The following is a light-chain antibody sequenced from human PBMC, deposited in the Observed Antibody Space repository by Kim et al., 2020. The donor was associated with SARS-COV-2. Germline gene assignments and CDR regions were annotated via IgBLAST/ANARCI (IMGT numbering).Light chain of an antibody. CDR1: SGHRNNH. V-gene: IGLV4-60*03. CDR3: ETWDINTRV. CDR2: VEGSVSE. Sequence: SFKLTCTLCSGHRNNHIVWRQQQPGKAPRFLMKVEGSVSEAKASGVPDRFAGSCSGAARFLTISNLQSEDEADYYCETWDINTRVFGGGTQLTVL. J-gene: IGLJ3*02.